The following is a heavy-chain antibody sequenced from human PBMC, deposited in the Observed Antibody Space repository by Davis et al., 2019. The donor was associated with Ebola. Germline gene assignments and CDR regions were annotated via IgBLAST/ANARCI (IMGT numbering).Heavy chain of an antibody. J-gene: IGHJ4*02. V-gene: IGHV3-48*04. D-gene: IGHD4-17*01. CDR3: AREDYGYYFDY. Sequence: GESLKISCAASGFTFSSYSMNWVRQAPGKGLEWVSYISSSGSTIYYADSVKGRFTISRDNAKNSLYLQMNSLRAEDTAVYYCAREDYGYYFDYWGQGTLVTVSS. CDR1: GFTFSSYS. CDR2: ISSSGSTI.